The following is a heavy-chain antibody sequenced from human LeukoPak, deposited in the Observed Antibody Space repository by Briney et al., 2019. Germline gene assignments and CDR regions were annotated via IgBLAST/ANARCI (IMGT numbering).Heavy chain of an antibody. Sequence: PGGSLRLSCAASGFTFSSYAMSWVRQAPGKGLKWVSVISGNGVSILHADSVKGRFTISRDNSKNTLYLQMNSLRDEDTAVYYCAKGQFHFDSSGYYRWGQGTLVTVSS. V-gene: IGHV3-23*01. D-gene: IGHD3-22*01. J-gene: IGHJ4*02. CDR3: AKGQFHFDSSGYYR. CDR1: GFTFSSYA. CDR2: ISGNGVSI.